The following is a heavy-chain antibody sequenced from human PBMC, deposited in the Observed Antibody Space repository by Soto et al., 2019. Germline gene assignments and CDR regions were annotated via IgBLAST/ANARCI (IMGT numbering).Heavy chain of an antibody. CDR2: INPSGGST. CDR1: GYTFTSYY. Sequence: ASVKVSCKASGYTFTSYYMHWLRQAPGQGLEWMGIINPSGGSTSYAQKFQGRVTITADESTSTAYMELSSLRSEDTAVYYCARDPTVRINGTPSPHPWGQGTLVTVSS. V-gene: IGHV1-46*01. CDR3: ARDPTVRINGTPSPHP. J-gene: IGHJ5*02. D-gene: IGHD1-20*01.